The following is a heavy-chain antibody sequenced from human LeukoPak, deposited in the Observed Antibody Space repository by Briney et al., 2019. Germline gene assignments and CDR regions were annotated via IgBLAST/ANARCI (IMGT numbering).Heavy chain of an antibody. CDR3: ARDVVDSSGYYYEYLDY. D-gene: IGHD3-22*01. Sequence: SETLSPTCAVYGGSFSAYHWSWIRQPPGKGLEWIGEVNHSGSTTYVPSLKSRVTLSVDTPKNQISLKLTSVTAADTAVYYCARDVVDSSGYYYEYLDYWGQGTLVTVSS. J-gene: IGHJ4*02. CDR2: VNHSGST. V-gene: IGHV4-34*01. CDR1: GGSFSAYH.